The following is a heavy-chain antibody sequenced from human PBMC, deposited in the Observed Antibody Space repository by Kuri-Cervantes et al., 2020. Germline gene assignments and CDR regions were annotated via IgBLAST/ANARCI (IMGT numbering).Heavy chain of an antibody. D-gene: IGHD3-16*01. Sequence: GGSLRLSCAASGFTFSSYAMHWVRQAPGKGLEWVAIISYDGSNKYYADSVKGRFTISRDNSQNTLFLQMNSLRAEDTAVYYCAKEMRYAFFYGMDVWGQGTTVTVSS. V-gene: IGHV3-30-3*01. CDR2: ISYDGSNK. CDR3: AKEMRYAFFYGMDV. CDR1: GFTFSSYA. J-gene: IGHJ6*02.